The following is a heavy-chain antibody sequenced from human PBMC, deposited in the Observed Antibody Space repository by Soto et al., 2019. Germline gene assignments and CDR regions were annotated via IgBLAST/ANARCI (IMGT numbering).Heavy chain of an antibody. V-gene: IGHV4-61*05. CDR1: GGSISSSSYY. Sequence: SETLSLTCTVSGGSISSSSYYWGWIRQPPGKGLEWIGYIYYSGSTNYNPSLKSRVTISVDTSKNQFSLKLSSVTAADTAVYYCARHIPNYSSSWYFDPWGQGTLVTVSS. CDR3: ARHIPNYSSSWYFDP. D-gene: IGHD6-13*01. J-gene: IGHJ5*02. CDR2: IYYSGST.